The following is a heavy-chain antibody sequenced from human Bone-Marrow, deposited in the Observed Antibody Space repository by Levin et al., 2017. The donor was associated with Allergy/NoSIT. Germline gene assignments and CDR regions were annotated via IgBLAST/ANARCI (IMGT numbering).Heavy chain of an antibody. V-gene: IGHV3-15*01. CDR2: IKGKTDGGTT. CDR3: TTRSH. CDR1: GFTFGNAW. J-gene: IGHJ4*02. Sequence: GESLKISCVASGFTFGNAWMNWVRQAPVKGLQWVGRIKGKTDGGTTDYAAPVKGRFTISRDDSKKTLYLQMNSLKTEDTAIYYCTTRSHWGQGTLVTVCS.